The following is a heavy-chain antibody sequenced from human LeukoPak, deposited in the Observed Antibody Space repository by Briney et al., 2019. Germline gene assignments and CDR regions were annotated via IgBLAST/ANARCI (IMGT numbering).Heavy chain of an antibody. D-gene: IGHD3-22*01. J-gene: IGHJ4*02. V-gene: IGHV4-38-2*01. CDR1: GYSISNGFY. Sequence: SETLSLTCAVSGYSISNGFYWGWIRQPPGKGLEWIGSIFHSGNSYYNPSLQSRVTISVDTSKNHLSLKLSSVTAADTAVYYCARHVGYYDTSSNLRDYWGQGTLVTVSS. CDR2: IFHSGNS. CDR3: ARHVGYYDTSSNLRDY.